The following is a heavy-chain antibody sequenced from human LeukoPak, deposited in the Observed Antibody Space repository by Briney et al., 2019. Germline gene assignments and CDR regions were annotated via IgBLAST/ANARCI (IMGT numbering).Heavy chain of an antibody. Sequence: PGGSLRLSCAASGFTFSNYCVHWVRQAPGKGPEWVATISYDGFKKYYADSVKGRFTISRDNSKKMLYLQMNSLISEDTAVYYCARDQANHETLTGHYPSACDYWGQGTLVTVSS. CDR1: GFTFSNYC. D-gene: IGHD3-9*01. V-gene: IGHV3-30-3*01. J-gene: IGHJ4*02. CDR3: ARDQANHETLTGHYPSACDY. CDR2: ISYDGFKK.